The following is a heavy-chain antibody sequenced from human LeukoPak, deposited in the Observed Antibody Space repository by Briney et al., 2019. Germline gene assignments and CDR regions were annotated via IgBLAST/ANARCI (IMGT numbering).Heavy chain of an antibody. CDR2: INHSGST. CDR3: ARHSPYQLLYLPFYGMDV. CDR1: GGSFSGYY. V-gene: IGHV4-34*01. D-gene: IGHD2-2*02. J-gene: IGHJ6*02. Sequence: SETLSHTCAVYGGSFSGYYWSWIRQPPGKGLEWIGEINHSGSTNYNPSLKSRVTISVDTSKNQFSLKLSSVTAADTAVYYCARHSPYQLLYLPFYGMDVWGQGTTVTVSS.